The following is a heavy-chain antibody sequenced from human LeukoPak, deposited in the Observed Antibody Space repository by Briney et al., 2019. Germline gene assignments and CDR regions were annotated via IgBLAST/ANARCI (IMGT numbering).Heavy chain of an antibody. J-gene: IGHJ4*02. Sequence: ASVKVSCKASGYTFANFGITWVRQAPGQGLEWMGWISVYNGNTNYAQNLQGRVTLTTDTSTSTAYMELRSLRSDDTALYYCARTCSSSSCYMVHWGQGTLVIVSS. CDR1: GYTFANFG. CDR2: ISVYNGNT. CDR3: ARTCSSSSCYMVH. V-gene: IGHV1-18*01. D-gene: IGHD2-2*02.